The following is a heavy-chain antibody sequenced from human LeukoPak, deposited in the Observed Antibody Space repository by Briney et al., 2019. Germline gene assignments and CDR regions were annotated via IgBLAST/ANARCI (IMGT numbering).Heavy chain of an antibody. CDR1: GFTFSSYG. CDR3: AKPSSTFDWLLWLDY. Sequence: GGSLRLSCAASGFTFSSYGMHWVRQAPGRGLECVAVISYDGSNKYYADSVKGRFTISRDNSKNTLYLQMNSLRAEDTAVYYCAKPSSTFDWLLWLDYWGQRTLVTVSS. V-gene: IGHV3-30*18. J-gene: IGHJ4*02. CDR2: ISYDGSNK. D-gene: IGHD3-9*01.